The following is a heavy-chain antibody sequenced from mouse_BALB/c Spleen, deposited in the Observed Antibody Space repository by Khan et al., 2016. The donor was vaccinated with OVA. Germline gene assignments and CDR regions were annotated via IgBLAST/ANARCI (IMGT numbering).Heavy chain of an antibody. Sequence: QIQLVQSGPELKKPGETVKISCKASGYTFTNYGMNWVKQAPGKGLKWLGWINTYTGEPTYADDYKGRFAFSLETSPSTAYLQINNLKNEDTATYYCAGTHYFSYVMVYWGQGTSVTVSS. CDR2: INTYTGEP. CDR3: AGTHYFSYVMVY. CDR1: GYTFTNYG. J-gene: IGHJ4*01. V-gene: IGHV9-3-1*01. D-gene: IGHD1-1*01.